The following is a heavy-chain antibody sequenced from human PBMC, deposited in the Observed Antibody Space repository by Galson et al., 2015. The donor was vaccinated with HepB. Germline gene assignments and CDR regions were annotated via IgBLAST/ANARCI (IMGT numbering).Heavy chain of an antibody. Sequence: SVKVSCKASGYTFTGYYMHWVRQAPGQGLEWMGWINPNSGGTNYAQKFQGWVTMTRDTSISTAYMELSRLRSDDTAVYYCAREDYGLGLGYYYYYGMDVWGQGTTVTVSS. CDR1: GYTFTGYY. D-gene: IGHD4-17*01. CDR2: INPNSGGT. CDR3: AREDYGLGLGYYYYYGMDV. J-gene: IGHJ6*02. V-gene: IGHV1-2*04.